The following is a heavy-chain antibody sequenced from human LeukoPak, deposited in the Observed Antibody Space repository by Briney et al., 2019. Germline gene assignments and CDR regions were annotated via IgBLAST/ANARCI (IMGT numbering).Heavy chain of an antibody. V-gene: IGHV3-9*01. Sequence: PGGSLRLSCAASGFTFDDYAMHWVRQAPGKGLEWVSGISWNSGSIGYADSVKGRFTISRDNAKNSLYLQMNSLRAEDTAVYYCARDRDDYVWGSYRPFDPWGQGTLVTVS. D-gene: IGHD3-16*02. CDR2: ISWNSGSI. J-gene: IGHJ5*02. CDR1: GFTFDDYA. CDR3: ARDRDDYVWGSYRPFDP.